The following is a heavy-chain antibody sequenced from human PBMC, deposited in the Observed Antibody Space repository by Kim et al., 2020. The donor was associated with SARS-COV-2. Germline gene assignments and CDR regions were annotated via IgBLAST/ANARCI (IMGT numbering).Heavy chain of an antibody. V-gene: IGHV1-24*01. D-gene: IGHD2-2*01. CDR3: ATTGSSSAGYYFDY. Sequence: ASVKVSCKVSGYTLTELSMHWVRQAPGKGLEWMGGFDPEDGETIYAQKFQGRVTMTEDTSTDTAYMELSSLRSEDTAVYYCATTGSSSAGYYFDYWGQGTLVTVSS. CDR2: FDPEDGET. J-gene: IGHJ4*02. CDR1: GYTLTELS.